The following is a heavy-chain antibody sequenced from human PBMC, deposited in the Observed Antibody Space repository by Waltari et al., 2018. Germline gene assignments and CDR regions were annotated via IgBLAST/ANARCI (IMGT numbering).Heavy chain of an antibody. CDR2: IYYSGST. D-gene: IGHD6-6*01. CDR1: GGSISSYY. V-gene: IGHV4-59*01. CDR3: ARVHIAARSSGDLALDY. Sequence: QVQLQESGPGLVKPSETLSLTCTVSGGSISSYYWIWIRQPPGKGLEWIGYIYYSGSTNYNPSLKSRVTISVDTSKNQFSLKLSSVTAADTAVYYCARVHIAARSSGDLALDYWGQGTLVTVSS. J-gene: IGHJ4*02.